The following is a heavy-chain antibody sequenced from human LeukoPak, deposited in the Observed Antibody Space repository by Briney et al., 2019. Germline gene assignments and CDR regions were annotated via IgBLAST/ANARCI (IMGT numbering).Heavy chain of an antibody. J-gene: IGHJ4*02. CDR2: IRFDGTNK. CDR1: GFTFSTYG. CDR3: AKGYCSGSCYNGLDY. D-gene: IGHD2-15*01. V-gene: IGHV3-30*02. Sequence: GGSLRLSCAASGFTFSTYGMHWVRQAPGKGLEWVAFIRFDGTNKYYADSVKGRFAISRDSSKNTLYLQMNSMRAEDTAVYYCAKGYCSGSCYNGLDYWGQGTLVTVSS.